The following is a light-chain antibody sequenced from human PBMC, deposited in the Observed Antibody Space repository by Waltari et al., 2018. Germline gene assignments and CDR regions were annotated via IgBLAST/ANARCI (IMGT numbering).Light chain of an antibody. CDR1: QSVGSN. Sequence: EIVMTQSPATLSVSPGERATLSCRASQSVGSNVGWYQQKPGQAPRLLIYGASTRATGVPDRFSGSGSGTEFTLTISSLQSEDFAVYYCQQYNNWPQTFGQGTKVEIK. CDR2: GAS. CDR3: QQYNNWPQT. J-gene: IGKJ1*01. V-gene: IGKV3-15*01.